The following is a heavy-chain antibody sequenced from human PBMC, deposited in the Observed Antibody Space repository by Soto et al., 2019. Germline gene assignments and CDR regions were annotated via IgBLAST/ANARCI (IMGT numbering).Heavy chain of an antibody. V-gene: IGHV3-23*01. D-gene: IGHD1-26*01. CDR3: AKASAPGGTYFPLWF. J-gene: IGHJ4*02. Sequence: GGSLRLSCAASGFTFSSYGMSWVRQAPGKGLEWVSSISGSGGSTYYADSVKGRFTISRDNSKNTLYLQMNSLRAEDTAVYYRAKASAPGGTYFPLWFWGQGTLVTVSS. CDR1: GFTFSSYG. CDR2: ISGSGGST.